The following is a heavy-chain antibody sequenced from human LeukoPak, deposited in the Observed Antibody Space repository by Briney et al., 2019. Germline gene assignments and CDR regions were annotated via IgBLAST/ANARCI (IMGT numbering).Heavy chain of an antibody. J-gene: IGHJ4*02. CDR1: GYTFTDYY. CDR3: ARGVSGYFYLFDC. Sequence: ASVKVSCKASGYTFTDYYMHWVRQAPGQGLEWMGWINPNSGGTNSAQKFQGRVTMTRDTSISTGYKELSRLRSDDTAVYYCARGVSGYFYLFDCWGQGTLVTVSS. D-gene: IGHD3-22*01. CDR2: INPNSGGT. V-gene: IGHV1-2*02.